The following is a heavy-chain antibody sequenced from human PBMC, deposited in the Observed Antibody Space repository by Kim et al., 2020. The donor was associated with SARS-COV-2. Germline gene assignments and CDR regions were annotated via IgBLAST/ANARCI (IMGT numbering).Heavy chain of an antibody. Sequence: DGSKNYDVDSVKGRFTISRDNAKSSVYLQMNSLRGEDTAVYYCAGGFDYWGQGILVTVSS. CDR2: DGSKN. D-gene: IGHD2-15*01. V-gene: IGHV3-7*01. J-gene: IGHJ4*02. CDR3: AGGFDY.